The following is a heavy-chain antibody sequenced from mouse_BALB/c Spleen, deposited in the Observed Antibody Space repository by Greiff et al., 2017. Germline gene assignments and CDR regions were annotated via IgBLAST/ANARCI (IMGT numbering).Heavy chain of an antibody. Sequence: QVQLKESGAELMKPGASVKISCKATGYTFSSYWIEWVKQRPGHGLEWIGEILPGSGSTNYNEKFKGKATFTADTSSNTAYMQLSSLTSEDSAVYYCARRNYDGYLYAIDYWGQGTSVTVSS. J-gene: IGHJ4*01. V-gene: IGHV1-9*01. CDR1: GYTFSSYW. D-gene: IGHD2-3*01. CDR3: ARRNYDGYLYAIDY. CDR2: ILPGSGST.